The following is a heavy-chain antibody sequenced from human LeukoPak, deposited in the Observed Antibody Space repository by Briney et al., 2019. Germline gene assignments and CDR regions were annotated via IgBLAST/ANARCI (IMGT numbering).Heavy chain of an antibody. CDR3: ARGLSSSWYWFDP. Sequence: SETLSLTCTVSGGSVSGSTYYWGWIRQPPGKGLEWIGSIFYSGNTYYNPSLKSRVTISVHTSVHTSKNQFSLKLSSVTAADTAVYYCARGLSSSWYWFDPWGQGTLVTVSS. D-gene: IGHD6-13*01. CDR2: IFYSGNT. J-gene: IGHJ5*02. CDR1: GGSVSGSTYY. V-gene: IGHV4-39*07.